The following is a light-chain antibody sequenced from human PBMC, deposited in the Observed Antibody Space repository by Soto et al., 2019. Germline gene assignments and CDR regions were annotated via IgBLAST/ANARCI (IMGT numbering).Light chain of an antibody. CDR3: QQRSDWPSIS. CDR2: DAS. J-gene: IGKJ5*01. Sequence: EIVLTQSPGTLSLSPGERATLSCRASQSVSNYLAWYQHKPGQAPRLLIYDASSRATGIPARFSGSGSGTDFTLTISSLEFEDSAVYYCQQRSDWPSISFGQGTRLEIK. CDR1: QSVSNY. V-gene: IGKV3-11*01.